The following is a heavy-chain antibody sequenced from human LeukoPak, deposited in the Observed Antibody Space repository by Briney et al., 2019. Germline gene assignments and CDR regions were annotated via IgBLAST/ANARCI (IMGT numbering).Heavy chain of an antibody. Sequence: SETLSLTCTVSDGSISGYYWGWIRQAPGRGLEWIAYIHYTGINNYNPSLKSRVTMSVDTSKNQFSLKLSSVTAADTAVYYCARGTYYYYYMDVWGKGTTVTVSS. CDR2: IHYTGIN. V-gene: IGHV4-59*12. CDR3: ARGTYYYYYMDV. J-gene: IGHJ6*03. D-gene: IGHD1-1*01. CDR1: DGSISGYY.